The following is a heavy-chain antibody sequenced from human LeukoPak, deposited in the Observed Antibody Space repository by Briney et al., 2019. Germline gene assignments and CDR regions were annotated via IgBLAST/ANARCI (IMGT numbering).Heavy chain of an antibody. V-gene: IGHV4-30-2*01. D-gene: IGHD2/OR15-2a*01. Sequence: SETLSLTCTVSRGSISSGEYRWSWIRQPPGKGLEWIGHVYHSGNTFYNPSLKSRVAISVDRSKSQFSLKLRSLTAADTAVYYCARGGCNSIRCYRFDSWGQGTPVTVSS. J-gene: IGHJ5*01. CDR3: ARGGCNSIRCYRFDS. CDR1: RGSISSGEYR. CDR2: VYHSGNT.